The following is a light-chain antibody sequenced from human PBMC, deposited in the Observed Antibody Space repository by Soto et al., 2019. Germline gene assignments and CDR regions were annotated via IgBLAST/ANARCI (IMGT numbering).Light chain of an antibody. CDR3: QHYNSYSEA. Sequence: AIQVTQSPSSLSASVGDRVTITRRTSQGIRSALGWYQQKPGKVPKLLIYAASTLQSGVPSRFSGSGSGRDFTLTISSLQPDDFATYYCQHYNSYSEAFGQGTKVDIK. CDR1: QGIRSA. V-gene: IGKV1-13*02. J-gene: IGKJ1*01. CDR2: AAS.